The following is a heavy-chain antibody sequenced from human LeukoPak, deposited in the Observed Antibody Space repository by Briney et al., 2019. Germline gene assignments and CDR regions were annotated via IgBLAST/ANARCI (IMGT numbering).Heavy chain of an antibody. Sequence: GGSLRLSCAASGFTFSSYGMHWVRQAPGKGLEWVAFIRYDGSNKYYADSVKGRFTISRDNSKNTLYLQMNSLRAEDTAVYYCAKEPTGSYYNLFDYWGQGTLVTVSS. CDR3: AKEPTGSYYNLFDY. D-gene: IGHD3-10*01. CDR1: GFTFSSYG. CDR2: IRYDGSNK. V-gene: IGHV3-30*02. J-gene: IGHJ4*02.